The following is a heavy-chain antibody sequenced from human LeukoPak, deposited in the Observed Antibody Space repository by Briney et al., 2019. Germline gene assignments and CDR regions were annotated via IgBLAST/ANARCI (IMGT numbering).Heavy chain of an antibody. CDR2: TYHSGST. CDR1: GGSFSGYY. J-gene: IGHJ4*02. Sequence: PSETLSLTCAVYGGSFSGYYWSWIRQSPGKGLEWIGETYHSGSTNYNSSLKSRVTISVDTSKNQFSLKLSSVTAADTAVYYCARVRPMVRGVRPFDYWGQGTLVTVSS. D-gene: IGHD3-10*01. V-gene: IGHV4-34*01. CDR3: ARVRPMVRGVRPFDY.